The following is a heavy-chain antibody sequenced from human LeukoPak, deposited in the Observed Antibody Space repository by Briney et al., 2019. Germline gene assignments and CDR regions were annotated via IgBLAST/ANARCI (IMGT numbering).Heavy chain of an antibody. Sequence: ASVKVSCKASGYTFTSYGISWVRQAPGQGLEWMGWISAYNGNTNYAHKLQGRVTMTTDTSTSTAYMELRSLRSDDTAVYYCARDPYYYDSSGYYRPEGAFDIWGQGTMVTVSS. D-gene: IGHD3-22*01. CDR1: GYTFTSYG. J-gene: IGHJ3*02. CDR2: ISAYNGNT. CDR3: ARDPYYYDSSGYYRPEGAFDI. V-gene: IGHV1-18*01.